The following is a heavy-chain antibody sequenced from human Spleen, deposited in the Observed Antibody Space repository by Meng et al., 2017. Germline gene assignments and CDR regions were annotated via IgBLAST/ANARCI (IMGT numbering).Heavy chain of an antibody. CDR2: IYSGGST. CDR1: GFTVSSNY. J-gene: IGHJ5*02. CDR3: ARGGRGIAVSGTIDYIWFDP. D-gene: IGHD6-19*01. V-gene: IGHV3-53*04. Sequence: GESLKISCAASGFTVSSNYMSWVRQAPGKGLEWVSVIYSGGSTYYADSVKGRFTISRHNSKNTLYLQMNSLRAEDTAVYYCARGGRGIAVSGTIDYIWFDPWGQGTLVTVSS.